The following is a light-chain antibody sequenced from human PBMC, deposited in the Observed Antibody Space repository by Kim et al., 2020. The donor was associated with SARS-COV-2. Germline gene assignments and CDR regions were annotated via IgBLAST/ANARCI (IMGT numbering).Light chain of an antibody. CDR2: GAS. CDR3: QQYKNWPLT. J-gene: IGKJ4*01. CDR1: QTVTSN. Sequence: VSPGERATLSCRASQTVTSNSAWYQQKPGQAPRLLIFGASTRATGVPARFTGSGSGTEFTLTISSLQSEDFAVYYCQQYKNWPLTFGGGTKVDIK. V-gene: IGKV3D-15*01.